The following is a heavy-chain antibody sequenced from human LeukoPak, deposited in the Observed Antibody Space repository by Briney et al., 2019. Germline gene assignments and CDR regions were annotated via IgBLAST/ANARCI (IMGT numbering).Heavy chain of an antibody. J-gene: IGHJ4*02. D-gene: IGHD6-13*01. Sequence: GGSLRLSCAASGFTVSSNYMTWVRQAPGKGLEWVSVIYKNAITYYADSVKGRFTISRDNSKNTLYLQMNSLRAEDTAVYYCAKVGSSWYFDYWGQGTLVTVSS. CDR3: AKVGSSWYFDY. CDR1: GFTVSSNY. V-gene: IGHV3-53*01. CDR2: IYKNAIT.